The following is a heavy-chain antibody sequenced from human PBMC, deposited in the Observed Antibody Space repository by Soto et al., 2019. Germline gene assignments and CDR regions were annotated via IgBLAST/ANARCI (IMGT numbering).Heavy chain of an antibody. V-gene: IGHV3-33*01. CDR2: VWYDGGNK. CDR1: GFTFSSYG. J-gene: IGHJ6*02. D-gene: IGHD5-12*01. Sequence: QVQLVESGGGVVQPGRSLRLCCAASGFTFSSYGMHWVRQAPGKGLEWVALVWYDGGNKYYADSVKGRFTISRDNSKNTLYLQMNSLRDEDTAVYYCVSAAGYSGNDYVYYYGMDVWGQGTTVTVSS. CDR3: VSAAGYSGNDYVYYYGMDV.